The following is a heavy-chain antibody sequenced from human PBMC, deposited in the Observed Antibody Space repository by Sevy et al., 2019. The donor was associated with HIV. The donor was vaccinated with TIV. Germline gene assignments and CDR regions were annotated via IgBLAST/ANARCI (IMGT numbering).Heavy chain of an antibody. CDR1: GFTFSGSA. Sequence: GGSLRLSCVASGFTFSGSAMHWVRQGSGKGLEWVGRIRNKTNNYATTYGASVKGRFTISRDDSTNTTFLQMNSLKTEDTAIYYCTRRHPVVPGAPSWFDPWGQGTLVTVSS. V-gene: IGHV3-73*01. D-gene: IGHD2-2*01. CDR3: TRRHPVVPGAPSWFDP. CDR2: IRNKTNNYAT. J-gene: IGHJ5*02.